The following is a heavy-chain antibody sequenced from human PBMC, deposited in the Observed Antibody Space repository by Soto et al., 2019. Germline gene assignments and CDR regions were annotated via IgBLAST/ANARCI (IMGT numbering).Heavy chain of an antibody. D-gene: IGHD3-10*01. J-gene: IGHJ4*02. CDR1: GGSFSGYY. CDR3: ASRDNYGSGSYYNESFDY. Sequence: SETLSLTCAVYGGSFSGYYWSWIRQPPGKGLEWIGEINHSGSTNYNPSLKSRVTISVDTSKNQFSLKLSSVTAADTAVYYCASRDNYGSGSYYNESFDYWGQGTLVTVSS. CDR2: INHSGST. V-gene: IGHV4-34*01.